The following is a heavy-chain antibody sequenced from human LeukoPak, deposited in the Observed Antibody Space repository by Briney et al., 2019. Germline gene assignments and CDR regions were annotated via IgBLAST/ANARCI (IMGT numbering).Heavy chain of an antibody. CDR3: AKDLSKVTTIASDY. Sequence: GGSLRLSCAASGFTFDDYAMHWVRQAPGKGLEWVSGISWNSGSIGYADSVKGRFTISRDNAKNSLYLQMNSLRAEDTALYYCAKDLSKVTTIASDYWGQGTLVTVSP. CDR2: ISWNSGSI. J-gene: IGHJ4*02. V-gene: IGHV3-9*01. D-gene: IGHD4-17*01. CDR1: GFTFDDYA.